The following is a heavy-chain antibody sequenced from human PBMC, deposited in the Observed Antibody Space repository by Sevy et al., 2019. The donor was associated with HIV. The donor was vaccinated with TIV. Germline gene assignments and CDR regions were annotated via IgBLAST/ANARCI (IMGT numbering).Heavy chain of an antibody. D-gene: IGHD5-18*01. J-gene: IGHJ6*02. V-gene: IGHV3-73*01. CDR3: TRPVTASTDEYYYYYYGMDV. CDR1: GFTFSGSA. CDR2: IRSKANSYAT. Sequence: GGSLRLSCAASGFTFSGSAMHWVRQASGKGLEWVGRIRSKANSYATAYAASVKGRFTISRDNSKNTSYLQMNGLKTEDTAVYYSTRPVTASTDEYYYYYYGMDVWGQGTTVTVSS.